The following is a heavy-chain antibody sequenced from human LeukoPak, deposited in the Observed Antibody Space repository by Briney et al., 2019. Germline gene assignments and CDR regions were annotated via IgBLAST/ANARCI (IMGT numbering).Heavy chain of an antibody. V-gene: IGHV3-7*01. J-gene: IGHJ6*03. CDR3: ARDGDTVLTRGYYYYMDV. CDR2: IKQDGSEK. CDR1: GFTFSRHW. Sequence: PGGSLRLSCAASGFTFSRHWMTWVRQAPGKGLEWVANIKQDGSEKYYVDSVKGRFTISRDNAKKSLYLQMNSLRAEDTAVYYCARDGDTVLTRGYYYYMDVWGKGTTVTVSS. D-gene: IGHD4-23*01.